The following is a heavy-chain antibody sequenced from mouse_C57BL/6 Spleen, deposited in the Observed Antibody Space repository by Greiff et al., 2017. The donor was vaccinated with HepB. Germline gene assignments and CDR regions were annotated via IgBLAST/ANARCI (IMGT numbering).Heavy chain of an antibody. J-gene: IGHJ2*01. V-gene: IGHV1-42*01. D-gene: IGHD1-1*01. CDR2: INPSTGGT. Sequence: VQLQQSGPELVKPGASVKISCKASGYSFTGYYMNWVKQSPEKSLEWIGEINPSTGGTTYNQKFKAKATLTVDKSSSTAYMQLKSLTSEDSAVYYCAREGGSFDYWGQGTTLTVSS. CDR3: AREGGSFDY. CDR1: GYSFTGYY.